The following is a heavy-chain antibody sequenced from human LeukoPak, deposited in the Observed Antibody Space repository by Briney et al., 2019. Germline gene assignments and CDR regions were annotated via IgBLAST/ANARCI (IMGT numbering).Heavy chain of an antibody. Sequence: SETLSLTCTVSGGSMSSYYWGWIRQPPGKGLEWIGSFYYSGSTYYNPSLKSRVTISVDTSKNQFSLKLSSVTAADTAVYYCARGWLHFDYWGQGTLVTVSS. J-gene: IGHJ4*02. CDR3: ARGWLHFDY. CDR1: GGSMSSYY. CDR2: FYYSGST. V-gene: IGHV4-39*01. D-gene: IGHD3-22*01.